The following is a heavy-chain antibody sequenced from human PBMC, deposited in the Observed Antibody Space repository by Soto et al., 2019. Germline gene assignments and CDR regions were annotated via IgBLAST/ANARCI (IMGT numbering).Heavy chain of an antibody. D-gene: IGHD6-13*01. CDR1: GFTFSNAW. Sequence: GGSLRLSCAASGFTFSNAWMSWVRQAPGKGLEWVGRIKSKTDGGTTDYAAPVKGRFTISRDDSKNTLYLQMNSLKTEDTAVYYCTTDGPQYSSSLAGHWGQGTLVTVSS. CDR2: IKSKTDGGTT. V-gene: IGHV3-15*01. J-gene: IGHJ1*01. CDR3: TTDGPQYSSSLAGH.